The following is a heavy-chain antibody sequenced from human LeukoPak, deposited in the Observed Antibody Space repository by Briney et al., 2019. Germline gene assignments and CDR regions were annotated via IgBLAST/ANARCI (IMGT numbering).Heavy chain of an antibody. CDR3: ASDVDTAMVN. D-gene: IGHD5-18*01. Sequence: GRSLRLSCAASGFTFSSYGMHWVRQAPGKGLEWVAVIWYVGSNKYYADSVKGRFTISRDNSKNTLYLQMNSLRAEDTAVYYCASDVDTAMVNWGQGTLVTVSS. CDR2: IWYVGSNK. CDR1: GFTFSSYG. V-gene: IGHV3-33*01. J-gene: IGHJ4*02.